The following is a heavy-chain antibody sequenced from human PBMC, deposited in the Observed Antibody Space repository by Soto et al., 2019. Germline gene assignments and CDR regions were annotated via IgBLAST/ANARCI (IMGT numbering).Heavy chain of an antibody. CDR3: AKGGRQWLVTSDFNY. D-gene: IGHD6-19*01. CDR1: GFTFSDYA. Sequence: VQLVESGGGVVQPGRSLRLSCAASGFTFSDYAMHWVPPAPGKGLEWVAVVSDDGRNTHYAASVKGRFTISSESAKNTVSLEMTSLRAEDTAVYYCAKGGRQWLVTSDFNYWGQGALVTVSS. V-gene: IGHV3-30*18. CDR2: VSDDGRNT. J-gene: IGHJ4*02.